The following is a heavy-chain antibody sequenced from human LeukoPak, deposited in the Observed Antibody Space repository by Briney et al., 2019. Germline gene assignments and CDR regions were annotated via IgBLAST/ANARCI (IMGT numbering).Heavy chain of an antibody. CDR3: APGQQWLVGYFQH. CDR1: GXTFSSYA. J-gene: IGHJ1*01. V-gene: IGHV3-23*01. CDR2: INAGGRST. Sequence: PGGSLRLSCAASGXTFSSYAMNWVRQAPGSGLELVSAINAGGRSTYYANSVKGRFTISRDNSKNALYLHMNSLRAEDTAVYYCAPGQQWLVGYFQHWGQGTLVTVSS. D-gene: IGHD6-19*01.